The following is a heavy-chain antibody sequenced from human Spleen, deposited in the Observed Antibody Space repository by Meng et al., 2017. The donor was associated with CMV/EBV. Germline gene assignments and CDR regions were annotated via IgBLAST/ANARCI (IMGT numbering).Heavy chain of an antibody. CDR2: IYHSGST. D-gene: IGHD1-26*01. CDR1: GYSISSGYY. J-gene: IGHJ3*02. CDR3: ARLSGSYIYAFDI. V-gene: IGHV4-38-2*02. Sequence: GSLRLSCTVSGYSISSGYYWGWIRQPPGKGLEWIGSIYHSGSTYYNPSLKSQVTISVDTSKNQFSLKLSSVTAADTAVYYCARLSGSYIYAFDIWGQGTMVTVSS.